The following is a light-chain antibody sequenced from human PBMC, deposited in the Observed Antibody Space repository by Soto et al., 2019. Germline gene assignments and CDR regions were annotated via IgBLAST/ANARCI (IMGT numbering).Light chain of an antibody. CDR1: QGITDD. J-gene: IGKJ1*01. CDR3: LQNFNFPWT. Sequence: AIQMTQSPSSLSASVGDRVTITCRASQGITDDLGWYQQKPGEAPKLLIYAASSLQSGVPSRFSGSGSGTDFTRTISSLQPEDFATYYCLQNFNFPWTFGQGTKVEIK. V-gene: IGKV1-6*01. CDR2: AAS.